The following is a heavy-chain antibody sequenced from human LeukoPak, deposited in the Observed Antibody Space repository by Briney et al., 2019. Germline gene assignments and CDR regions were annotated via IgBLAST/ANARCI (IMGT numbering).Heavy chain of an antibody. D-gene: IGHD3-22*01. CDR2: IRSKAYGGTT. CDR1: GFTFGDYA. J-gene: IGHJ4*02. Sequence: PGGSLRLSCTASGFTFGDYAMSWVRQAPGKGLEWVGFIRSKAYGGTTEYAASVKGRFTISRDDSKSIAYLQMNSLKTEDTAVYYCTRGFDAAVAAPRYYYDSSGYQAFDYWGQGTLVTVSS. V-gene: IGHV3-49*04. CDR3: TRGFDAAVAAPRYYYDSSGYQAFDY.